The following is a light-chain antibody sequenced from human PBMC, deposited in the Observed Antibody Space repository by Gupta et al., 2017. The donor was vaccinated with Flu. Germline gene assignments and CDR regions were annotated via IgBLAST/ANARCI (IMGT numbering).Light chain of an antibody. CDR3: QNRSNWPPYT. Sequence: EIVLTQSPATLSLSPGERATLSCRASQSVGTYLAWYQQTPGQTPRLLIYDASNRATGIPARFSGSGSGTYFTLTISSLEPEDFAVYYCQNRSNWPPYTFGQGTRLEI. CDR2: DAS. CDR1: QSVGTY. J-gene: IGKJ2*01. V-gene: IGKV3-11*01.